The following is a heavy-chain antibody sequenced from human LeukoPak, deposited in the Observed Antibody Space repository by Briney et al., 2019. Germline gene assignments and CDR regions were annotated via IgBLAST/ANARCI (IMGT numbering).Heavy chain of an antibody. J-gene: IGHJ4*02. CDR2: ICYSGST. CDR3: ARERGALSFDY. Sequence: SETLSLTCTVSGGSISSYYWSWIRQPPGKGLEWIGYICYSGSTNYNPSLKSRVTISVDTPKNQFSLKLSSVTAADTAVYYCARERGALSFDYWGQGTLVTVSS. V-gene: IGHV4-59*01. D-gene: IGHD5-12*01. CDR1: GGSISSYY.